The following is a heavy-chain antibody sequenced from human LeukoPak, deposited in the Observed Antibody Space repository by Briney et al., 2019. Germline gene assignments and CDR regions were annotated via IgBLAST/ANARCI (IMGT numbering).Heavy chain of an antibody. Sequence: PGGSLRLSCAASEFSVGSNYMTWVRQAPGKGLEWVSLIYSGGSTYYADSVKGRFTVSRDNSKNTLYLQMNSLRAEDTAVYYCAKDLSRIQLWSEYYFDYWGQGTLVTVSS. CDR3: AKDLSRIQLWSEYYFDY. J-gene: IGHJ4*02. CDR1: EFSVGSNY. CDR2: IYSGGST. D-gene: IGHD5-18*01. V-gene: IGHV3-66*01.